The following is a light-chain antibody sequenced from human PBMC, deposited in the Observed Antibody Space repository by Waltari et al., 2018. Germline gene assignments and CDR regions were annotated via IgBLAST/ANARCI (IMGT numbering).Light chain of an antibody. CDR2: GAS. CDR3: QQYGTSPVT. J-gene: IGKJ4*01. V-gene: IGKV3-20*01. Sequence: EIVLTQYPGTLSLSPGATTTLSCRASQSLNRKFLAWYQQRPGQTPRLLIYGASTRAIGTPDRFRGSGSGIDFTLTISRLQPDDFAVYYCQQYGTSPVTFGGGTKVEIK. CDR1: QSLNRKF.